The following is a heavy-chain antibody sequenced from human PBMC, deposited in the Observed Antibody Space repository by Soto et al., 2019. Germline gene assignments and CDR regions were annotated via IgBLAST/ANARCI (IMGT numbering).Heavy chain of an antibody. V-gene: IGHV1-46*01. D-gene: IGHD2-15*01. J-gene: IGHJ4*02. CDR2: INPSGGTT. CDR1: GYTLTSYY. CDR3: ARDPQGYCSGGRCYYLDY. Sequence: XSVKVSCDASGYTLTSYYMHWVRQAPVQGLEWMGIINPSGGTTTYAGKFQGRVTMTRDTSSSTVYLEVISLKSEDTAVYYCARDPQGYCSGGRCYYLDYWGQGTLVTVSS.